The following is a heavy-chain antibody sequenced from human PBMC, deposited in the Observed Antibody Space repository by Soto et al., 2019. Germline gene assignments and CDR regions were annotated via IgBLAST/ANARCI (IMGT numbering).Heavy chain of an antibody. Sequence: QVQLQESGPGLVKPSGTLSLTCAVSGGSISSSNWWSWVRQPPGKGLEWIGEIYHSGSTNYNPSLKSLVTISIDKSKNQFSLKLSSVTAADTAVYYCARVVGGYYYGMDVWGQGTTVTVSS. CDR3: ARVVGGYYYGMDV. J-gene: IGHJ6*02. CDR1: GGSISSSNW. V-gene: IGHV4-4*02. CDR2: IYHSGST. D-gene: IGHD2-2*01.